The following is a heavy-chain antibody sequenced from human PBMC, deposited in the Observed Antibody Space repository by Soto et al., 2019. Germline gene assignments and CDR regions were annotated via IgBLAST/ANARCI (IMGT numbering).Heavy chain of an antibody. V-gene: IGHV1-69*01. Sequence: QVQLVQSGADVKKPGSSVKVSCKASGGTFSSYAISWVRQAPGQGLEWMGGIIPIFGTANYAQKFQGRVTITADESTSTAYMERSSLRSEDTAVYYCARDHPLKDYYGMDVWGQGTTVTVSS. CDR1: GGTFSSYA. J-gene: IGHJ6*02. CDR2: IIPIFGTA. CDR3: ARDHPLKDYYGMDV.